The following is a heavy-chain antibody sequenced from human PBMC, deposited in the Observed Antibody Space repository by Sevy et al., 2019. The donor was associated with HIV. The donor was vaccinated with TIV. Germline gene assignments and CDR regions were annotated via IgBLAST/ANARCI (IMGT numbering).Heavy chain of an antibody. J-gene: IGHJ6*02. V-gene: IGHV3-30*18. CDR3: AKGGKNFWDSEDYYYVMDV. CDR2: ISYDGSNK. Sequence: RGSLRLSCAASGFTFSSYDMHWVRQAPGKGLECVAVISYDGSNKYYADSVKGRFTISRDNSKNTLFLHMNSLGAEDTGVYYCAKGGKNFWDSEDYYYVMDVWGPGTTVTVSS. CDR1: GFTFSSYD. D-gene: IGHD3-3*01.